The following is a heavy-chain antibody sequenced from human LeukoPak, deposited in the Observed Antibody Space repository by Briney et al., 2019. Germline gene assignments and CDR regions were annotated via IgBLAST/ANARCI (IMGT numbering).Heavy chain of an antibody. D-gene: IGHD6-13*01. CDR1: GFTFSSYG. V-gene: IGHV3-33*01. Sequence: GRSLRLSCAASGFTFSSYGMHWVRQAPGKGLEWVAVIWYDGSNKYYADSMKGRFTISRDNSKNTLYLQMNSLRAEDTAVYYCARDSSGIAAAGTHYFDYWGQGTLVTVSS. CDR2: IWYDGSNK. J-gene: IGHJ4*02. CDR3: ARDSSGIAAAGTHYFDY.